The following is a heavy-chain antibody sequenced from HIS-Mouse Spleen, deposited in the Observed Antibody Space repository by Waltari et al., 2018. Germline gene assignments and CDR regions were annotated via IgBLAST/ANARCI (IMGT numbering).Heavy chain of an antibody. Sequence: EVQLVESGGGLVQPGGSLRLSCAASGFTFSSYWMSWVRQAPGKGVGGVGNRKEEGSEKYYVDSGKGRFTISRDNAKNSLYLQMNSLRAEDTAVYYCAREGDSGSYFDYWGQGTLVTVSS. CDR3: AREGDSGSYFDY. V-gene: IGHV3-7*01. CDR1: GFTFSSYW. CDR2: RKEEGSEK. D-gene: IGHD1-26*01. J-gene: IGHJ4*02.